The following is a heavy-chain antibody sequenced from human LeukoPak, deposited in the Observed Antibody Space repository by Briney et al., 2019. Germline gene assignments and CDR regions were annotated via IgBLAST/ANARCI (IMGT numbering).Heavy chain of an antibody. D-gene: IGHD3-22*01. CDR3: ATYSSLNTREFQY. CDR1: GFTFSSYW. Sequence: PGGSLRLSCAASGFTFSSYWMSWVRQAPGKGLEWVANIKQDGSEKYYVESVKGRFTISRDNAKNSLYLQMNSLSAEDTAVYYCATYSSLNTREFQYWGQGTLVTVSS. CDR2: IKQDGSEK. V-gene: IGHV3-7*01. J-gene: IGHJ1*01.